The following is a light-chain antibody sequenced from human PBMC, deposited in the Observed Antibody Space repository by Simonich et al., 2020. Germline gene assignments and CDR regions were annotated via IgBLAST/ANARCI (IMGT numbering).Light chain of an antibody. Sequence: QSALTQPRSVSGSPGQSVTISCTGTISDVGGYNSVSWYQQHPGKAPKLMIYDVSKRPSGVPDRFSGSKSGNTASLTISGLQAEDEAEYYCCSYAGSYTLVFGGGTKLTVL. CDR3: CSYAGSYTLV. V-gene: IGLV2-11*02. CDR1: ISDVGGYNS. CDR2: DVS. J-gene: IGLJ3*02.